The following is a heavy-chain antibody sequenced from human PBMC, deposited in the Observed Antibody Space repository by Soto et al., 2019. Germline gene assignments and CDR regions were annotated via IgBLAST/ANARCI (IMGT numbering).Heavy chain of an antibody. D-gene: IGHD3-22*01. J-gene: IGHJ5*02. CDR2: ISSSSSTI. Sequence: EVQLVESGGGLVQPGGSLRLSCAASGFTFSSYSMNWVRQAPGKGLEWVSYISSSSSTIYYADSVKGRFTISRDNAKNSLNLQMKSLRDEDTAVYYCARGADYDSSGIRLNWFDPWGQGTLVTVSS. CDR3: ARGADYDSSGIRLNWFDP. CDR1: GFTFSSYS. V-gene: IGHV3-48*02.